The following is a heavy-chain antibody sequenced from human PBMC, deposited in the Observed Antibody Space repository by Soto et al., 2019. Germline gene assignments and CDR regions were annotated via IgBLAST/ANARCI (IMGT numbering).Heavy chain of an antibody. CDR1: GYTFTSYG. D-gene: IGHD1-1*01. CDR2: ISAYNGNT. J-gene: IGHJ4*02. V-gene: IGHV1-18*01. CDR3: ARQQLGPAAWTGNNDY. Sequence: ASVKVSCKASGYTFTSYGISWVRQAPGQGLEWMGWISAYNGNTNYAQKLQGRVTMTTDTSTSTAYMELRSLRSDDTAVYYCARQQLGPAAWTGNNDYWGQGNLVTVS.